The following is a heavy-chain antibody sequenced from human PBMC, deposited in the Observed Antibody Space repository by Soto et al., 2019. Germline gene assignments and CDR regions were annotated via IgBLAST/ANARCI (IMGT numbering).Heavy chain of an antibody. V-gene: IGHV3-21*01. Sequence: GGSLRLSCAASGFTFDDYAMHWVRQAPGKGLEWVSSISSTTNYIYYADSMKGRFTVSRDNAKNSVYLEMNSLSAEDTAVYYCARESEDLTSNFDYWGQGTLVTVSS. J-gene: IGHJ4*02. CDR3: ARESEDLTSNFDY. CDR2: ISSTTNYI. CDR1: GFTFDDYA.